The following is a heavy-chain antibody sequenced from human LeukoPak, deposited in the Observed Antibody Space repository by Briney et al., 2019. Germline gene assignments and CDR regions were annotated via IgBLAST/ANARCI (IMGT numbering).Heavy chain of an antibody. J-gene: IGHJ4*02. CDR1: GYTFTSYY. V-gene: IGHV1-46*01. Sequence: ASVKVSCKAFGYTFTSYYMHWVRQAPGQGLEWMGIFNPSGGSTSYAQKFQGRVTMTRDTSTSTVYMELSSLRSEDTAVYYCARDYYDSSGYYLIGDYWGQGTLVTVSS. CDR3: ARDYYDSSGYYLIGDY. D-gene: IGHD3-22*01. CDR2: FNPSGGST.